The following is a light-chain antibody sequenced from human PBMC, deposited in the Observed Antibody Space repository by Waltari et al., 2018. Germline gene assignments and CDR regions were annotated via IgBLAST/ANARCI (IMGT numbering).Light chain of an antibody. J-gene: IGKJ4*01. V-gene: IGKV3-15*01. CDR1: QSVSTN. Sequence: EIVMTQSPATLSVSPGERATLSCRASQSVSTNLAWFQQRSGQAPRLLLYGASIRATGIPAKFSGSGSGTEFTLTISSLQSEDFVLYYCQQYESWPLTFGGGTKVEI. CDR3: QQYESWPLT. CDR2: GAS.